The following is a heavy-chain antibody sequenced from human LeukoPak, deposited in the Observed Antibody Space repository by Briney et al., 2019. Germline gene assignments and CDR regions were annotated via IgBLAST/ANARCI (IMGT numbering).Heavy chain of an antibody. D-gene: IGHD6-13*01. CDR2: IIPIFGTA. CDR1: GGTFSSYA. Sequence: SVKVSCKASGGTFSSYAISWVRQAPGQGLEWMGGIIPIFGTANYAQKFQGRVTITADESTRTAYMELSSLRSQDTAVYYCARATVGTWGIAAAGNNWFDPWGQGTLVTVSS. V-gene: IGHV1-69*01. J-gene: IGHJ5*02. CDR3: ARATVGTWGIAAAGNNWFDP.